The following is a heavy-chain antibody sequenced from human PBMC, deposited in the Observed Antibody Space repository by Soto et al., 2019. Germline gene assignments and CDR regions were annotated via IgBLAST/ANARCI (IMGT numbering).Heavy chain of an antibody. CDR2: IWYDGSNK. V-gene: IGHV3-33*01. CDR3: ARRIAAAEIDY. J-gene: IGHJ4*02. Sequence: GGSLRLSCAASGFTFSSYGMHWVRQAPRKGLEWVAVIWYDGSNKYYADSVKGRFTISRDNSKNTLYLQMNSLRAEDTAVYYCARRIAAAEIDYWGQGTLITVSS. D-gene: IGHD6-13*01. CDR1: GFTFSSYG.